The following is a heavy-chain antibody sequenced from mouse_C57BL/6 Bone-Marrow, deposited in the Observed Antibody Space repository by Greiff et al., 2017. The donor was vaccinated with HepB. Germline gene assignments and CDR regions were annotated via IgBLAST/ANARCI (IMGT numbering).Heavy chain of an antibody. D-gene: IGHD2-4*01. V-gene: IGHV5-12*01. CDR3: ARQRDSTMITTRAMDY. CDR2: ISNGGGST. CDR1: GFTFSDYY. Sequence: EVHLVESGGGLVQPGGSLKLSCAASGFTFSDYYMYWVRQTPEKRLEWVAYISNGGGSTYYPDTVKGRFTISRDNAKNTLYLQMSRLKSEDTAMYYCARQRDSTMITTRAMDYWGQGTSVTVSS. J-gene: IGHJ4*01.